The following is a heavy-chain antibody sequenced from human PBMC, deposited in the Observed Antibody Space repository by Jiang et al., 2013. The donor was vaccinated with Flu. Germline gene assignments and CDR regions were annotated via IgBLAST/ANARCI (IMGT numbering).Heavy chain of an antibody. D-gene: IGHD3-10*01. J-gene: IGHJ4*02. Sequence: VQLVESGGGVVQPGRSLRLSCAASGFTFSNHGMHWVRQAPGKGLQWVAVASGDGSRKYYVDSVKGRFTISRDNSKNTLYLEMNSLRADDTAMYYCAKELGGSGSRYQSYFDYWGQGTLVSVSS. CDR1: GFTFSNHG. V-gene: IGHV3-30*18. CDR3: AKELGGSGSRYQSYFDY. CDR2: ASGDGSRK.